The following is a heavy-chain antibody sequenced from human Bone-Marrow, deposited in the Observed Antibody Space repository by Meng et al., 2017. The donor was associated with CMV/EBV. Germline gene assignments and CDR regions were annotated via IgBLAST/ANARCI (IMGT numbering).Heavy chain of an antibody. V-gene: IGHV3-11*04. D-gene: IGHD6-13*01. CDR2: ISSSGSTI. Sequence: GESLKISCAASGFTFSDYYMSWIRQAPGKGLEWVSYISSSGSTIYYADSVKGRFTISRDNAKNSLYLQMNSLRAEDTAVYYCARDSPVRSSSGDYYYGMDVWGQGTTVTVSS. CDR1: GFTFSDYY. J-gene: IGHJ6*02. CDR3: ARDSPVRSSSGDYYYGMDV.